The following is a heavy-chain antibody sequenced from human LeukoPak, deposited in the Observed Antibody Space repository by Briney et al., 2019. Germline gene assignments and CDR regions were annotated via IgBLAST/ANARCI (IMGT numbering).Heavy chain of an antibody. J-gene: IGHJ3*02. CDR3: ARVSPVHHETPSSSWYRPDAFDI. D-gene: IGHD6-13*01. CDR1: GGSISSGGYS. Sequence: PSETLSLTCAVSGGSISSGGYSWSWIRQPPGKGLEWIGYIYYSGSTNYNPSLKSRVTISVDTSKNQFSLKLSSVTAADTAVYYCARVSPVHHETPSSSWYRPDAFDIWGQGTMVTVSS. CDR2: IYYSGST. V-gene: IGHV4-61*08.